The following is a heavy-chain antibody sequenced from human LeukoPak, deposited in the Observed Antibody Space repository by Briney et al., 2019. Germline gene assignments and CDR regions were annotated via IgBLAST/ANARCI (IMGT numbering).Heavy chain of an antibody. Sequence: ASVKVSCKASGGTFSSYAISWVRQAPGQGLEWMGGIIPIFGTANYAQKFQGRVTITTDESTSTAYMELSSLRSEDTAVYYCARGPTWIQLSWGQGTLVTVSS. D-gene: IGHD5-18*01. V-gene: IGHV1-69*05. J-gene: IGHJ5*02. CDR3: ARGPTWIQLS. CDR2: IIPIFGTA. CDR1: GGTFSSYA.